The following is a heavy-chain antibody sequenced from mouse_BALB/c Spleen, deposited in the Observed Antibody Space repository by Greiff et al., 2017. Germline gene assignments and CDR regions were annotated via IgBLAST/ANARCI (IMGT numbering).Heavy chain of an antibody. V-gene: IGHV3-2*02. CDR1: GYSITSDYA. Sequence: EVQGVESGPGLVKPSQSLSLTCTVTGYSITSDYAWNWIRQFPGNKLEWMGYISYSGSTSYNPSLKSRISITRDTSKNQFFLQLNSVTTEDTATYYCAREATMITTAWFAYWGQGTLVTVSA. CDR2: ISYSGST. J-gene: IGHJ3*01. CDR3: AREATMITTAWFAY. D-gene: IGHD2-4*01.